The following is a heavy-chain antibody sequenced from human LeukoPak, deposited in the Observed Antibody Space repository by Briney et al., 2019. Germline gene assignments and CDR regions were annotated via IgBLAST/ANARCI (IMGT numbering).Heavy chain of an antibody. CDR2: IYYSGST. CDR3: ARHHRKGAAGGDY. J-gene: IGHJ4*02. V-gene: IGHV4-59*05. CDR1: GGSISSYY. Sequence: PSETLSLTCSVSGGSISSYYWSWIRQPAGKGLEWIGSIYYSGSTYYNPSLKSRVTISVDTSKNQFSLKLSSVTAADTAVYYCARHHRKGAAGGDYWGQGTLVTVSS. D-gene: IGHD6-13*01.